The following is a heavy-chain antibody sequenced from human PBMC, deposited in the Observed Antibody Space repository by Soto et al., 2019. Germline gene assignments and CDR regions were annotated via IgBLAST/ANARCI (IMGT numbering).Heavy chain of an antibody. D-gene: IGHD2-15*01. V-gene: IGHV1-69*13. Sequence: SVKVSCKASGGTFSNYAFSWVRQTSGLGLEWLGGIIPIFGTASYAQKFQDRLTITADESASTVYMELRSLKFEDTAVYYCASPNRFFSTKAWSRSYFDYWGQGTPVTVSS. CDR3: ASPNRFFSTKAWSRSYFDY. J-gene: IGHJ4*02. CDR1: GGTFSNYA. CDR2: IIPIFGTA.